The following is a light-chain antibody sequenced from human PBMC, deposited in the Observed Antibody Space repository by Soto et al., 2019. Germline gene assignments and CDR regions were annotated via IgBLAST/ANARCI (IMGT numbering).Light chain of an antibody. J-gene: IGKJ2*01. Sequence: EVVLTQSPGTLSLSPGERATLSCRASQSVSNNYFAWYQQKPGQAPRLLIFGSSDRATGIPDRFSGSGSGTDFTLTIGRLEPEYFAVYYCQQYGSSPPYTVGQGTKLEIK. CDR2: GSS. V-gene: IGKV3-20*01. CDR3: QQYGSSPPYT. CDR1: QSVSNNY.